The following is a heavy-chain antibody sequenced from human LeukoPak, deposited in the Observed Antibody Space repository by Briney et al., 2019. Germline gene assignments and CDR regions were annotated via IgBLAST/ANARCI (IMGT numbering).Heavy chain of an antibody. J-gene: IGHJ6*03. CDR1: GFTFSSYG. CDR2: ISGSGGST. CDR3: ARRVRGVIITYYYYYYMDV. Sequence: PRGSLRLSCAASGFTFSSYGMSWVRQVPGKGLEWVSAISGSGGSTYYADSVKGRFTISRDNSKNTLYLQMNSLRAEDTAVYYCARRVRGVIITYYYYYYMDVWGKGTTVTISS. D-gene: IGHD3-10*01. V-gene: IGHV3-23*01.